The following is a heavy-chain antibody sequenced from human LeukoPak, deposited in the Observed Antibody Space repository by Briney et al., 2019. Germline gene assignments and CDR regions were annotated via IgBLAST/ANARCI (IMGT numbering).Heavy chain of an antibody. CDR1: GFTFSYYA. J-gene: IGHJ6*03. D-gene: IGHD6-6*01. CDR2: ISYDGSNE. CDR3: ARDVRMKAGRPSETDYYYYMDV. Sequence: PGGSLRLSCAASGFTFSYYAIHWVRQAPGKGLEWVAVISYDGSNEYYADSVKGRFTISRDNSKNTLFLQMNSLRPEDTAVYYCARDVRMKAGRPSETDYYYYMDVWGKGTTVTVSS. V-gene: IGHV3-30-3*01.